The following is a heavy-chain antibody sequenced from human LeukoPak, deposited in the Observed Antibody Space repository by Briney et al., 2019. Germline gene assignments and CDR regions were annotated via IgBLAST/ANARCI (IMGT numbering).Heavy chain of an antibody. CDR2: IYTSESP. D-gene: IGHD4-23*01. CDR1: GGSITSYY. J-gene: IGHJ4*02. V-gene: IGHV4-4*07. Sequence: SETLSLTCTVSGGSITSYYWSWIRQPAGKGLEWIGRIYTSESPTYNPSLKSRVTMSLDPSRNQLSLKLTSVTAADTAMYYYARVQWELGFDYWGQGTLVTVSS. CDR3: ARVQWELGFDY.